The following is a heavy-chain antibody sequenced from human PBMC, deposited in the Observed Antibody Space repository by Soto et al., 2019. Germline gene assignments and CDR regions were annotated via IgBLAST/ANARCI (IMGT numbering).Heavy chain of an antibody. J-gene: IGHJ6*02. CDR2: IKQDGSEK. Sequence: LRLSCAASGFTFSSYWMSWVRQAPGKGLEWVANIKQDGSEKYYVNSVKGRFTISRDNAKNSLYLQMNSLRAEDTAVYYCARDHCSSTSCYRRDYYGMDVWGQGTTVTVS. CDR1: GFTFSSYW. V-gene: IGHV3-7*01. CDR3: ARDHCSSTSCYRRDYYGMDV. D-gene: IGHD2-2*02.